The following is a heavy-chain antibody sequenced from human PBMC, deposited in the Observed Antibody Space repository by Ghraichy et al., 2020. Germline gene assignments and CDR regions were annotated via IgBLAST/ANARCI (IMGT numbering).Heavy chain of an antibody. CDR1: GGSFSGYY. CDR3: ARGPPQALHYYDSSGYHRTPFDY. V-gene: IGHV4-34*01. Sequence: SETLSLTCAVYGGSFSGYYWSWIRQPPGKGLEWIGEINHSGSTNYNPSLKSRVTISVDTSKNQFSLKLSSVTAADTAVYYCARGPPQALHYYDSSGYHRTPFDYWGQGTLVTVSS. CDR2: INHSGST. D-gene: IGHD3-22*01. J-gene: IGHJ4*02.